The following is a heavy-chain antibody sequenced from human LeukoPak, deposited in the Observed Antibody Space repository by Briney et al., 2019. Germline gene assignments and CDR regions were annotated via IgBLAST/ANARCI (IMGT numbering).Heavy chain of an antibody. J-gene: IGHJ5*02. CDR1: GYTFTGYY. V-gene: IGHV1-2*02. Sequence: GASVKVSCKASGYTFTGYYMHWVRQAPGQGLEWMGWINPNSGGTNYAQKFQGRVTMTRDTSISTAYMELSRLRSDDTAVYYCARDYERIIMVRGVPLSPQTVFDPWGQGTLVTVSS. CDR2: INPNSGGT. CDR3: ARDYERIIMVRGVPLSPQTVFDP. D-gene: IGHD3-10*01.